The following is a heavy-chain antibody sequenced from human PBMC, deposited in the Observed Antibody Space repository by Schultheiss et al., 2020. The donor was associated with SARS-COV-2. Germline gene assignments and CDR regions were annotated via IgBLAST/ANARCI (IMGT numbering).Heavy chain of an antibody. D-gene: IGHD3-22*01. CDR2: ISSSSSYI. J-gene: IGHJ3*02. V-gene: IGHV3-21*01. CDR1: GFTFSSYA. Sequence: GGSLRLSCAASGFTFSSYAMSWVRQAPGKGLEWVSSISSSSSYIYYADSVKGRFTISRDNSKNTLYLQVNSLRAEDTAVYYCAREGDYYDSSGYYDAFDIWGQGTMVTVSS. CDR3: AREGDYYDSSGYYDAFDI.